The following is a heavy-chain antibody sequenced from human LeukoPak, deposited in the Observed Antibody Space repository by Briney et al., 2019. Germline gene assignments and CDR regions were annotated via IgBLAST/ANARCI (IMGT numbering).Heavy chain of an antibody. V-gene: IGHV3-53*04. J-gene: IGHJ4*02. Sequence: GGSLGLSCAASGFTVSTNCMTWVRQAPGKGLEWVSTIYSGGTTYYADSVMGRFTISRHNSRNTLYLQMNSLRAEDTAVYYCARVDTVMAYYFDLWGQGTLVTVSS. CDR3: ARVDTVMAYYFDL. D-gene: IGHD5-18*01. CDR2: IYSGGTT. CDR1: GFTVSTNC.